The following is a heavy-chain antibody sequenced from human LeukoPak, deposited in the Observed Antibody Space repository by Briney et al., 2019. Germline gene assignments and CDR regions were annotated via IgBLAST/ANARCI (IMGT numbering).Heavy chain of an antibody. Sequence: ASVKVSCKASGGTFSSYAISWMRQAPGQGLEWMGWISPYNGNTNYAQKLQGRVTMTTDTSTSTAYMELSSLRSEDTAVYYCARDLRGVRGARMDVWGKGTTVTVSS. CDR1: GGTFSSYA. D-gene: IGHD3-10*01. CDR3: ARDLRGVRGARMDV. CDR2: ISPYNGNT. J-gene: IGHJ6*04. V-gene: IGHV1-18*01.